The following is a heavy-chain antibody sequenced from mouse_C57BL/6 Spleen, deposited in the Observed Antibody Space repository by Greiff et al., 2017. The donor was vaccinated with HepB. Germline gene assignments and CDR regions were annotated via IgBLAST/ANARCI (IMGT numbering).Heavy chain of an antibody. CDR1: GYTFTDYN. Sequence: EVKLQESGPELVKPGASVKMSCKASGYTFTDYNMHWVKQSHGKSLEWIGYINPNNGGTSYNQKFKGKATLTVNKSSSTAYMELRSLTSEDSAVYYCAANYYGYAMDYWGQGTSVTVSS. D-gene: IGHD2-1*01. CDR2: INPNNGGT. J-gene: IGHJ4*01. CDR3: AANYYGYAMDY. V-gene: IGHV1-22*01.